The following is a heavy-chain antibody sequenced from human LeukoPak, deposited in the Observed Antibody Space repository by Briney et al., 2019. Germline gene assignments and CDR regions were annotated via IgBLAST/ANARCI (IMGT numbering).Heavy chain of an antibody. Sequence: ASVKVSCKASGGTFSSYAISWVRQAPGQGLEWMGRIIPIFGTANYAQKFQGRVTMTRDTSTSTVYMELSSLRSEDTAVYYCARGLEPFTGYYYYYYMDVWGKGTTVTVSS. CDR3: ARGLEPFTGYYYYYYMDV. CDR1: GGTFSSYA. V-gene: IGHV1-69*05. J-gene: IGHJ6*03. CDR2: IIPIFGTA. D-gene: IGHD1-1*01.